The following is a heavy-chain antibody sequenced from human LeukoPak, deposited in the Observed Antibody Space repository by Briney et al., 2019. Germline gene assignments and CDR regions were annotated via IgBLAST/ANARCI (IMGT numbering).Heavy chain of an antibody. CDR3: GTHVASSGYSRAFDI. CDR1: GYIITSYD. Sequence: ASVKVSCKASGYIITSYDVKWVRQAAGGGLVGMGWMNPNSGNTGYEQNFEGRLTTIRNTTISTAYMQLSSLRSEDTAAYYCGTHVASSGYSRAFDIWGQGTMVTVSS. D-gene: IGHD3-22*01. V-gene: IGHV1-8*03. CDR2: MNPNSGNT. J-gene: IGHJ3*02.